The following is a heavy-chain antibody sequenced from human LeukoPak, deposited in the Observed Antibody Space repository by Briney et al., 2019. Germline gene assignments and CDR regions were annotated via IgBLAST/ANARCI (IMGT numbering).Heavy chain of an antibody. Sequence: GGSLRLSCAASGFTFSNAWMSWVRQAPGKGLEWVGRIKSKADGGTTDYGAPVKGRFTISRDDSKSTLYLQMNSLRTEDTAVYYCATELFCTTTSCSDSWGQGTLVTVSS. CDR3: ATELFCTTTSCSDS. V-gene: IGHV3-15*01. J-gene: IGHJ4*03. CDR2: IKSKADGGTT. CDR1: GFTFSNAW. D-gene: IGHD2-2*01.